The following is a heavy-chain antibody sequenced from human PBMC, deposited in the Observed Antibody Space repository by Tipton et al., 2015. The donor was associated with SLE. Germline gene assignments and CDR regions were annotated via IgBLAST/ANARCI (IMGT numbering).Heavy chain of an antibody. CDR3: ARELTKSFDY. V-gene: IGHV1-18*01. CDR2: ISGYNSNT. D-gene: IGHD4-11*01. CDR1: GYTFTSYS. Sequence: QLVQSGPEVKKPGASVRVSCKASGYTFTSYSITWVRQAPGQGLEWMGWISGYNSNTNYAQKFQGRVTITTDISTSTAYMELRSLTSDDTAVYYCARELTKSFDYWGQGTLVTVSS. J-gene: IGHJ4*02.